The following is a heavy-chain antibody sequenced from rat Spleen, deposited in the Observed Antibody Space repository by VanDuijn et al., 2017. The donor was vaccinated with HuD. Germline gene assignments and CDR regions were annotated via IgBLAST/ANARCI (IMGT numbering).Heavy chain of an antibody. CDR1: GFTFSDYS. J-gene: IGHJ2*01. V-gene: IGHV5-29*01. D-gene: IGHD1-9*01. Sequence: EVQLVESDGGLVQPGRSLKLSCAASGFTFSDYSMAWVRQAPTKWLEWVATISLDGGMHYYRNSVNGRFTSSRDNAKSSLYLQMDSLRSGDTATYYCGRHGYNSYVDYWGQGVMVTVSS. CDR3: GRHGYNSYVDY. CDR2: ISLDGGMH.